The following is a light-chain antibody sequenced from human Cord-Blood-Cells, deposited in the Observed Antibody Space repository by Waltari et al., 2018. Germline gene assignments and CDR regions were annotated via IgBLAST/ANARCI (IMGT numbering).Light chain of an antibody. CDR1: SSDVGSYNL. V-gene: IGLV2-23*01. CDR2: KGS. CDR3: CSYAGSSTYV. Sequence: QSALTQPASVSGSPGQSITISCTGTSSDVGSYNLVSWYQQHPGKAPKLMIYKGSKRPSGFSNRFSGSKSGNTASLTISGLQAEDEADYYCCSYAGSSTYVFGTGTKVTVL. J-gene: IGLJ1*01.